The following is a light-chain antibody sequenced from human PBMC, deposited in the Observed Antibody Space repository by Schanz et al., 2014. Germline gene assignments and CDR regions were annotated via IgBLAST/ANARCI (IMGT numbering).Light chain of an antibody. V-gene: IGKV3-20*01. Sequence: EIVLTQSPGTLSLSPGERATLSCRASQSVDSGTFLAWYQQKPGQAPRLLIFGASNRAPGIPDRFSGSGSGTDFTLTISRLEPEDFAVYFCQQFGASPFTFGAGSKVEIK. J-gene: IGKJ4*01. CDR1: QSVDSGTF. CDR3: QQFGASPFT. CDR2: GAS.